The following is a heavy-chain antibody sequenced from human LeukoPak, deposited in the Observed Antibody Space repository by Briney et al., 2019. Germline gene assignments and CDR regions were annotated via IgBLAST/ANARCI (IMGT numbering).Heavy chain of an antibody. Sequence: PSETLSLTCTVSGDSISSNYWSWIRQPPGKGLEWIGYMSHSGSDNYSPSLKSRVTISVDTPKNQFSLRLSSVTPADTAVYFCARYYASQYYFDYWGQGTLVTVSS. CDR2: MSHSGSD. J-gene: IGHJ4*02. D-gene: IGHD3-16*01. V-gene: IGHV4-59*12. CDR1: GDSISSNY. CDR3: ARYYASQYYFDY.